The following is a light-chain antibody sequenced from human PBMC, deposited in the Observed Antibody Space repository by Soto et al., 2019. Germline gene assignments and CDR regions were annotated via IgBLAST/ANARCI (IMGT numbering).Light chain of an antibody. CDR1: SSDVGGYSY. CDR3: SSYTSSSTLDV. Sequence: QSALTQPASVSGSPGQSITISCTGTSSDVGGYSYVSWYQQHPGKAPKLMIYDVSNRPSGVSNRFSGSKSGNTASLTISGLQAEDEADYYCSSYTSSSTLDVFGNGTKVTVL. CDR2: DVS. V-gene: IGLV2-14*01. J-gene: IGLJ1*01.